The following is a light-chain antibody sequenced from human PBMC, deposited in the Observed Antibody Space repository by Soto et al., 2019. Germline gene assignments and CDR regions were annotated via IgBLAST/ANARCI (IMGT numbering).Light chain of an antibody. CDR3: QQRKT. V-gene: IGKV1-39*01. Sequence: DIQMTQSPSSLSASVGDRVTITCRASQSISSYLNWYQQKPWKAPKLLIYAASSLQSGVPSRFSGSGSGTDFTLTISSLQPEDFATYYCQQRKTFGQGTKVEIK. CDR1: QSISSY. CDR2: AAS. J-gene: IGKJ1*01.